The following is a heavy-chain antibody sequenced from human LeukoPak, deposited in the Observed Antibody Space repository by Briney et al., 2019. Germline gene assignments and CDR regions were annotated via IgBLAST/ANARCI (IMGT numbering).Heavy chain of an antibody. CDR2: ISWNSGSI. V-gene: IGHV3-9*01. CDR1: GFTFDDYA. J-gene: IGHJ4*02. CDR3: AKDCAASIAAVDY. Sequence: GGSLRLSCAASGFTFDDYAMHWVRQAPGEGLEWVSGISWNSGSIGYADSVKGRFTISRDNAKNSLYLQMNSLRAEDTALYYCAKDCAASIAAVDYWGQGTLVTVSS. D-gene: IGHD6-13*01.